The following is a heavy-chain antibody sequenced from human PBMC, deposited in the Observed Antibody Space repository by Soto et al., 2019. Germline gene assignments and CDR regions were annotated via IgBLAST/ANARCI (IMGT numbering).Heavy chain of an antibody. CDR3: TRDLLGGAPSYTFHGMDV. V-gene: IGHV3-72*01. CDR2: SRNRVNSHTT. CDR1: GFTFSDHY. Sequence: EVQLVESGGGLVQPGGSLRLSCAASGFTFSDHYMDWFRQAPGKGLEWVARSRNRVNSHTTEDAAYGKGRFTISRVASKSSLSLQMNSLKIEDTAVYYCTRDLLGGAPSYTFHGMDVWGQGTTVTVSS. D-gene: IGHD1-26*01. J-gene: IGHJ6*01.